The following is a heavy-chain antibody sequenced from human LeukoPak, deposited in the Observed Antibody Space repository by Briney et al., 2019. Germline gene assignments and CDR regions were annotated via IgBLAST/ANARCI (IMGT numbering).Heavy chain of an antibody. CDR2: ITNSGDNT. J-gene: IGHJ4*02. CDR1: GFTFSSYA. Sequence: GGSLRLSCAASGFTFSSYAMSWVRQAPGKGLEWVSAITNSGDNTYYADSVKGRFTISRDNSKNTLYLQMNSLRAEDTAVYYCAKGREQQLDEAYYFDYWGQGTLVTVSS. CDR3: AKGREQQLDEAYYFDY. D-gene: IGHD6-13*01. V-gene: IGHV3-23*01.